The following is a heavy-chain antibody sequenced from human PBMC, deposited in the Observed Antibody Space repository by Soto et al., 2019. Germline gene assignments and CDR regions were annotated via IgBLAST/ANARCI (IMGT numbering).Heavy chain of an antibody. Sequence: SETLSLTCAVSGGSISTSDYTWSWIRQPPGRGLEWIGSVYHSGATHYMPSLKNRLTMSLDKSKNQFSLDLTSVTAADTAVYYCVRERTIFGVAPGGGVDVWGQGTTVTVS. J-gene: IGHJ6*02. CDR2: VYHSGAT. CDR1: GGSISTSDYT. D-gene: IGHD3-3*01. CDR3: VRERTIFGVAPGGGVDV. V-gene: IGHV4-30-2*01.